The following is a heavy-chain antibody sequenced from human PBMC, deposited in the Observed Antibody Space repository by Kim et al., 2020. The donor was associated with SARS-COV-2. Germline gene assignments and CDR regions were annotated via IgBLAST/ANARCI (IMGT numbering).Heavy chain of an antibody. CDR1: GFTFSSYG. J-gene: IGHJ4*01. Sequence: GGSLRLSCAASGFTFSSYGMHWVRQAPGKGLEWVAVISYDGSNKYYADSVKGRFTISRDNSKNTLYLQMNSLRAEDTAVYYCAKDRGSGWNRGAFDYWG. CDR3: AKDRGSGWNRGAFDY. V-gene: IGHV3-30*18. D-gene: IGHD6-19*01. CDR2: ISYDGSNK.